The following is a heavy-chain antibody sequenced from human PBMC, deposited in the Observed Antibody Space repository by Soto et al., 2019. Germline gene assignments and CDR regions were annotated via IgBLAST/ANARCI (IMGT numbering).Heavy chain of an antibody. CDR2: INPNSGDT. V-gene: IGHV1-2*02. J-gene: IGHJ3*02. CDR1: GYTFSDYY. D-gene: IGHD1-26*01. CDR3: ARLDSGSDYDVFDI. Sequence: QVQLVQSGAEVKKPGASVKVSCKASGYTFSDYYMHWVRQAPGQGLEWMGWINPNSGDTNYEQKVQGRVSMTRATSISTAYMALSRLRYDDTAIYYCARLDSGSDYDVFDIWGQGTMVTVSS.